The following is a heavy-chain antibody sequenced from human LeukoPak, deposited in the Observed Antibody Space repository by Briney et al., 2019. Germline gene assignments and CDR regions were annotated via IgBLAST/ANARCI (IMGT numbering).Heavy chain of an antibody. CDR2: IYYSGST. Sequence: SETLSLTCTVSGGSISSSSYYWGWIRQPPGKGLEWIGSIYYSGSTYYNPSLKSRVTISVDTSKNQFSLKLSSVTAADTAVYYCASLTYYYDSSGYYYFHYYFDYWGQGTLVTVSS. CDR3: ASLTYYYDSSGYYYFHYYFDY. V-gene: IGHV4-39*01. J-gene: IGHJ4*02. D-gene: IGHD3-22*01. CDR1: GGSISSSSYY.